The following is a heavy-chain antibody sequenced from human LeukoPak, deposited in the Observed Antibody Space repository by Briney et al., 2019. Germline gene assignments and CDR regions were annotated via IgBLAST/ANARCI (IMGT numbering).Heavy chain of an antibody. Sequence: SETLSLTCIVSGDSITSYYWSWIRQPPGKGLEWIGYISYSGSTNYNPSLKSRVTISRDTSRNQFSLKLSSVTAADTAVYYCARASKGGYYDFWSGSTYYYYGMDVWGQGTTVTVSS. J-gene: IGHJ6*02. D-gene: IGHD3-3*01. CDR2: ISYSGST. CDR3: ARASKGGYYDFWSGSTYYYYGMDV. CDR1: GDSITSYY. V-gene: IGHV4-59*01.